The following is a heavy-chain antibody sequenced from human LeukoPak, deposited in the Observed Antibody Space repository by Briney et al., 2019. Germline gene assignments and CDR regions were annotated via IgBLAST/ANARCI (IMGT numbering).Heavy chain of an antibody. CDR1: GYTFTGYY. J-gene: IGHJ4*02. CDR3: AKGRGQMVPYYFDY. D-gene: IGHD2-8*01. V-gene: IGHV1-2*02. CDR2: INPNSGGT. Sequence: GASVKVSCKASGYTFTGYYMHWVRQAPGQGLEWMGWINPNSGGTKFAQKFQGRVTMTRDTSISTVYMALSGLRSDDTAIYYCAKGRGQMVPYYFDYWGQGTLVTVSS.